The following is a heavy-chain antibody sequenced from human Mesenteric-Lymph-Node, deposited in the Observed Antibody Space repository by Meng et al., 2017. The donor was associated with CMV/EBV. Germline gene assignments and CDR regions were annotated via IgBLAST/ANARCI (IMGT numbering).Heavy chain of an antibody. CDR2: RYYSETA. CDR1: GFSFSTNAMG. D-gene: IGHD4-11*01. J-gene: IGHJ5*02. V-gene: IGHV4-28*02. Sequence: SGPTLVKPTQTLTLTCTFSGFSFSTNAMGVGWIRQPPGKGLEWIGYRYYSETAYYSHSLRGRVIISADTTKNHFSLRLSSLTAADTAVYFCATTVHPVPYLNYFDPWGQGTLVTVSS. CDR3: ATTVHPVPYLNYFDP.